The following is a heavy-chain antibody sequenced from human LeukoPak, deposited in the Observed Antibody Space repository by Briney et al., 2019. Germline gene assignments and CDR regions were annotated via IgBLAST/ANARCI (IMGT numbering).Heavy chain of an antibody. V-gene: IGHV3-64D*06. Sequence: GGSLRLSCSASGFTFSSHAMHWARQAPGKGLEYVSVISGNGDSTYYVDSVRGRFTISRDNSKNTLYLQMSSLRAEDTAVYYCVKDRYCSSTTCYANFDSWGQGTLVTVSS. J-gene: IGHJ4*02. D-gene: IGHD2-2*01. CDR2: ISGNGDST. CDR1: GFTFSSHA. CDR3: VKDRYCSSTTCYANFDS.